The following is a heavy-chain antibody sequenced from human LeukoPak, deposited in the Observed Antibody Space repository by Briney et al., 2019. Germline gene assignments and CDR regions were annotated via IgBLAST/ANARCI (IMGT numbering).Heavy chain of an antibody. CDR2: IKSKTDGGTT. CDR1: GGSISSYY. D-gene: IGHD5-18*01. V-gene: IGHV3-15*01. J-gene: IGHJ4*02. CDR3: AHRDTTMVRVDY. Sequence: ETLSLTCTVSGGSISSYYWSWIRQPAGKGLEWVGRIKSKTDGGTTDYAAPVKGRFTISRDDSKNTLYLQMNSLTTEDTAVYFCAHRDTTMVRVDYWGQGTLVTVSS.